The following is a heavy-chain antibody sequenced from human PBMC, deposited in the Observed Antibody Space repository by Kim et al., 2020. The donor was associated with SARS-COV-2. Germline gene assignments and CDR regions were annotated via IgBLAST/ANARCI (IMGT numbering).Heavy chain of an antibody. V-gene: IGHV3-43*02. J-gene: IGHJ4*02. CDR3: ATGCSWYSLCYFDY. CDR2: ISGDGGST. CDR1: GFTFDDYA. Sequence: GGSLRLSCAASGFTFDDYAMHWVRQAPGKGLEWVSLISGDGGSTYYADSVKGRFTISRDNSKNSLYLQMNSLRTEDTALYYCATGCSWYSLCYFDYWGQGTLVTVSS. D-gene: IGHD6-13*01.